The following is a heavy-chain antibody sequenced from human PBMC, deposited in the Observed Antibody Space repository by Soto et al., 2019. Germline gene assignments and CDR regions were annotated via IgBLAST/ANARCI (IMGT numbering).Heavy chain of an antibody. CDR1: GFTFSDYA. J-gene: IGHJ4*02. D-gene: IGHD6-19*01. CDR3: AKWGRQWLVTSDFNY. CDR2: VSHDGRNT. V-gene: IGHV3-30*18. Sequence: VQLVESGGGVVQPGRSLRLSCAASGFTFSDYAMHWVRQAPGKGLEWVAVVSHDGRNTHCADSVKGRFTISRDSSKNTVSLEMPSLRAEDTAVHYCAKWGRQWLVTSDFNYWGQGALVTVSS.